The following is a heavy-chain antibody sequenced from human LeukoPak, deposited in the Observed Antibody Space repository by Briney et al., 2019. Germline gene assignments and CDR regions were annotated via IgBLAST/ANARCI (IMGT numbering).Heavy chain of an antibody. D-gene: IGHD6-13*01. V-gene: IGHV3-66*01. J-gene: IGHJ3*02. CDR3: AKVSSSSWYEGAFDI. CDR1: GFTVSSNY. Sequence: PGGSLRLSCAASGFTVSSNYMSWVRQAPGKGLEWVSVIYSGGSTYYADSVKGRFTISRDNSKNTLYLQMNSLRAEDTAVYYCAKVSSSSWYEGAFDIWGQGTMVTVSS. CDR2: IYSGGST.